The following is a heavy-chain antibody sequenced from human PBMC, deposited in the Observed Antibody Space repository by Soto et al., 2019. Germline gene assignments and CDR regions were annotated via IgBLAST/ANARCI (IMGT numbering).Heavy chain of an antibody. D-gene: IGHD2-15*01. J-gene: IGHJ4*02. CDR2: MNPDSGNS. V-gene: IGHV1-8*01. Sequence: QVHLVQSGAEVRKPGASVRVSCKTSGYTFTHFDIHWVRQATGQGLEWVGWMNPDSGNSGFTQRFQGRVSMTRNASMSTAYMEIHSLTSADTAIYYCARAYHLVPKFRGQGTLVTVSS. CDR1: GYTFTHFD. CDR3: ARAYHLVPKF.